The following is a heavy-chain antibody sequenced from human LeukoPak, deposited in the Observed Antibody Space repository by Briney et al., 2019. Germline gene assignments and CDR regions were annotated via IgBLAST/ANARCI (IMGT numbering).Heavy chain of an antibody. D-gene: IGHD2-15*01. CDR1: GHTFTNYG. CDR2: ISAYNGNT. Sequence: WASVKVSCEASGHTFTNYGITWVRQAPGQGLEWMGWISAYNGNTNYAQKFQGRVTMTTDTSTNTVYMELRSLRSDDTAVYYCARENGYGVGGGCYSLASDDAFDIWGQGTMVTVSS. V-gene: IGHV1-18*01. CDR3: ARENGYGVGGGCYSLASDDAFDI. J-gene: IGHJ3*02.